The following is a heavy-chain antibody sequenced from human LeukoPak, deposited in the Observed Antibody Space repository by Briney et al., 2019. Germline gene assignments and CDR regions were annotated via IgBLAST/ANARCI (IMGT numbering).Heavy chain of an antibody. D-gene: IGHD2-2*01. J-gene: IGHJ5*02. CDR3: AKGGCSSTTCYLANP. CDR2: ISYDGTIR. Sequence: GGSLRLSCAASGLTFSSYGMHWVRQAPGKGLEWVAVISYDGTIRNYADSVKGRFTISRDNSKNTLYLQMNSLTAEDTALYYCAKGGCSSTTCYLANPWGQGTLVTVSS. V-gene: IGHV3-30*18. CDR1: GLTFSSYG.